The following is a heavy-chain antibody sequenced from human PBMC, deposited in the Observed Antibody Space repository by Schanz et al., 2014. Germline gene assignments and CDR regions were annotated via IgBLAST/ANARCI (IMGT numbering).Heavy chain of an antibody. CDR3: ALRENPYGPFAS. CDR2: INQSGTT. Sequence: QVQLQQWGAGLLKPSETLSLTCAVYGGSFSSNYWSWIRQPPGKGLEWIGEINQSGTTNYNPSLKSGVTISADKSKTQFPLRRDSVTAADAAVDYCALRENPYGPFASWGQGALVTVSS. D-gene: IGHD3-10*01. J-gene: IGHJ4*02. V-gene: IGHV4-34*02. CDR1: GGSFSSNY.